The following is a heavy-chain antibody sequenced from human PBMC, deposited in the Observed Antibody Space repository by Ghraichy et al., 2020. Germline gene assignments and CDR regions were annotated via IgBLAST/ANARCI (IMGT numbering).Heavy chain of an antibody. J-gene: IGHJ4*02. CDR2: IKSKTDGGTT. CDR1: GFTFSNAW. Sequence: GGSLRLSCAASGFTFSNAWMSWVRQAPGKGLEWVGRIKSKTDGGTTDYAAPVKGRFTISRDDSKNTLYLQMNSLKTEDTAVYYCTTDPQSLWLIFDYWGQGTLVTVSS. CDR3: TTDPQSLWLIFDY. D-gene: IGHD5-18*01. V-gene: IGHV3-15*01.